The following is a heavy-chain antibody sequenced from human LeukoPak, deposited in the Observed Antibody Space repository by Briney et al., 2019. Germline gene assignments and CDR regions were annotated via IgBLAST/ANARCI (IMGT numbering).Heavy chain of an antibody. CDR3: ARHLGFCSTTSCYPWFDP. D-gene: IGHD2-2*01. CDR1: GGSISSYY. CDR2: IYYSGST. J-gene: IGHJ5*02. Sequence: SETLSLTCTVSGGSISSYYWSWIRQPPGKGLEWIGYIYYSGSTNYNPSLKSRATISVDTSKNQFSLKLSSVTAADTALYYCARHLGFCSTTSCYPWFDPWGQGTLVTVSS. V-gene: IGHV4-59*01.